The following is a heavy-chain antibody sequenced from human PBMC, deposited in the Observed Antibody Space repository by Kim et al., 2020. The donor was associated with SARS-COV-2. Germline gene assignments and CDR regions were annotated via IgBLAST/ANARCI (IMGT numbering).Heavy chain of an antibody. CDR2: ITGSGGYT. CDR1: GFTFSSYV. Sequence: GGSLRLSCAASGFTFSSYVMSWVRQPPGKGLEWVSAITGSGGYTYCADSVKGRFTISRDNSKNTLYLQMNSLRAEDTAIYYCAKDVSHVTIFGVITRGGMDVGGQGTTLTVSS. CDR3: AKDVSHVTIFGVITRGGMDV. V-gene: IGHV3-23*01. D-gene: IGHD3-3*01. J-gene: IGHJ6*01.